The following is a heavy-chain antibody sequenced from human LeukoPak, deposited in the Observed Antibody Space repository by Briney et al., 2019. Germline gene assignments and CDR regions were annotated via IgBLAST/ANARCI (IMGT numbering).Heavy chain of an antibody. D-gene: IGHD3-22*01. CDR1: GGSFSGYY. V-gene: IGHV4-34*01. Sequence: SETLSLTCAVYGGSFSGYYWSWIRQPPGKGLEWIGEINHSGSTYYNPSLKSRVTISVDTSKNQFSLKLSSVTAADTAVYYCARDYYDSSGYYYVDYWGQGTLVTVSS. CDR3: ARDYYDSSGYYYVDY. J-gene: IGHJ4*02. CDR2: INHSGST.